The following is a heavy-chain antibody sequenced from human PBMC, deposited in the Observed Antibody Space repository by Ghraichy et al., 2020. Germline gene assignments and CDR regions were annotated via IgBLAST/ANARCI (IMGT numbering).Heavy chain of an antibody. CDR3: ARILGYCSSTSCRYYYYYGMDV. J-gene: IGHJ6*02. Sequence: SETLSLTCTVSGGSISSSSYYWGWIRQPPGKGLEWIGSIYYSGSTYYNPSLKSRVTISVDTSKNQFSLKLSSVTAADTAVYYCARILGYCSSTSCRYYYYYGMDVWGQGTTVTVSS. V-gene: IGHV4-39*01. CDR1: GGSISSSSYY. D-gene: IGHD2-2*01. CDR2: IYYSGST.